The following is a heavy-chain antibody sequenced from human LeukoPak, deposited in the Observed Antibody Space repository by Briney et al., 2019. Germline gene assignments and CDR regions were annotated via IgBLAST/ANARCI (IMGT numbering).Heavy chain of an antibody. D-gene: IGHD2-2*01. J-gene: IGHJ4*02. CDR2: ISGSGGST. CDR3: AKVPSQQYYFDY. Sequence: GGSLRLSCAASGFTFSSYVMSWVRQAPGKGLEWVSAISGSGGSTYYADSVKGRFTISRDNSKNTLYLQMNSLRAEDTAVYYCAKVPSQQYYFDYWGQGTLVTVSS. V-gene: IGHV3-23*01. CDR1: GFTFSSYV.